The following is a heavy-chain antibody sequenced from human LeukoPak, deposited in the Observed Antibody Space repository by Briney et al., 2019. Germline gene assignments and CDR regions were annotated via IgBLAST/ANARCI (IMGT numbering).Heavy chain of an antibody. J-gene: IGHJ4*02. CDR2: IYYSGST. CDR1: GGSISSYY. V-gene: IGHV4-59*01. D-gene: IGHD3-3*01. Sequence: SETLSLTCTVSGGSISSYYWSWIRQPPGKGLEWIGYIYYSGSTNYNPSLKSRVTISVDTSKNQFSLELSSVTAADTAVYYCARAEYDFWSGYYSGFDYWGQGTLVTVSS. CDR3: ARAEYDFWSGYYSGFDY.